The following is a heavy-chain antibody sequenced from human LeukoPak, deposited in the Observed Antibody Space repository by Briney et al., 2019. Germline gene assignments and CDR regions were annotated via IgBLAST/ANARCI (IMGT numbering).Heavy chain of an antibody. Sequence: PGGSLRLSCAASGFTVSSNYMSWVRQAPGKGLEWVSVIYSGGSTYYADSVKGRFTISRHNSKNTLYLQMNSLRAEDTAVYYCARSTSGYYGVRPIDYWGQGTLVTVSS. V-gene: IGHV3-53*04. CDR2: IYSGGST. J-gene: IGHJ4*02. D-gene: IGHD3-22*01. CDR3: ARSTSGYYGVRPIDY. CDR1: GFTVSSNY.